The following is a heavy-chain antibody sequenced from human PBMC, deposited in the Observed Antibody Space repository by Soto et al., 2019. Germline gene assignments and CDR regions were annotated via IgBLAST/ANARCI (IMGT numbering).Heavy chain of an antibody. D-gene: IGHD1-26*01. CDR3: ARWDGNVVLDI. CDR2: ISGDSSYM. Sequence: EVQVVESGGGLVKPGGSLRLSCAASGFIFSSYSMNWVRQAPGKGLEWVSSISGDSSYMYYAHSVKGRFTISRDNAKKPLYEQINSLRAEDTAVYYCARWDGNVVLDIWGQGTMVTVSS. J-gene: IGHJ3*02. CDR1: GFIFSSYS. V-gene: IGHV3-21*01.